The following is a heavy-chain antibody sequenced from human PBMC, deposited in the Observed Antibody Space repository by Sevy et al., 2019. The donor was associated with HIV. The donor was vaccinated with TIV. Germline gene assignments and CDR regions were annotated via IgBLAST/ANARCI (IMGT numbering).Heavy chain of an antibody. Sequence: GRSLRLSCAVSGLTFTYAWMSWVRQAPGKGLEWVGRIKSKVDGGTTDYGAPVKGRFTISRDDSKNTLYLQMNSLKTEDTAVYYCATDPIIVLMVTDGMDVWGQGTTVTVSS. CDR3: ATDPIIVLMVTDGMDV. CDR2: IKSKVDGGTT. CDR1: GLTFTYAW. V-gene: IGHV3-15*01. J-gene: IGHJ6*02. D-gene: IGHD2-8*01.